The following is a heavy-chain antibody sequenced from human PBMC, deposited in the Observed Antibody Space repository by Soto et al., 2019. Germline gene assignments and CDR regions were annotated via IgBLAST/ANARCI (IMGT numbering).Heavy chain of an antibody. D-gene: IGHD6-19*01. V-gene: IGHV3-7*05. J-gene: IGHJ6*02. CDR3: ARDTGSCWHGQDGRGMDV. CDR1: GYIFSDFW. CDR2: IKGDERER. Sequence: EVHLVESGGGLVQPGGSLRLSCAASGYIFSDFWMAWVRQGPGKGLEWVANIKGDERERYYEDSVRGRFTISRDNAKKSLDLQMNSLGVEDTAVYFCARDTGSCWHGQDGRGMDVWGQGTTVTVSS.